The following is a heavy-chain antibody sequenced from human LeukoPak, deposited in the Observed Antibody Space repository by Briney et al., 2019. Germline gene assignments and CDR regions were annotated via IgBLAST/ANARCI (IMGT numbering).Heavy chain of an antibody. D-gene: IGHD7-27*01. V-gene: IGHV3-30-3*01. J-gene: IGHJ4*02. Sequence: SLRLSCAASGFTFSTYAMHWVRQALGKGLEWVAVISYDGSKKYYADSVEGRFTISRDNSKNTLYLQMNSLRAEDTAVYYCARELLGAFDYWGQGTLVTVSS. CDR1: GFTFSTYA. CDR3: ARELLGAFDY. CDR2: ISYDGSKK.